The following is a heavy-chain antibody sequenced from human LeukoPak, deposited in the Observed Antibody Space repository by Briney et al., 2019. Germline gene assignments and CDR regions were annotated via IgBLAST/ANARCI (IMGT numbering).Heavy chain of an antibody. CDR3: AKEGRTSEGAYYFDY. J-gene: IGHJ4*02. V-gene: IGHV3-30*18. CDR1: GFTLSNYG. D-gene: IGHD1-14*01. Sequence: PGGSLRLSCAASGFTLSNYGMHWVRQAPGKGLEWVAVISYAGSTEYYADSAKGRFTISRDNSKNTVYLQMNSLRPEDTAVYYCAKEGRTSEGAYYFDYWGQGTLVTVSS. CDR2: ISYAGSTE.